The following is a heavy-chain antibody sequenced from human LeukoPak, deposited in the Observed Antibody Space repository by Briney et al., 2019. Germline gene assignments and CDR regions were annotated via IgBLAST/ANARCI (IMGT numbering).Heavy chain of an antibody. J-gene: IGHJ4*02. V-gene: IGHV1-69*06. CDR2: IIPIFGTA. Sequence: ASVKVSCKASGGTFSSYAISWVRQAPGQGLEWMGGIIPIFGTANYAQKFQGRVTITADKSTSTAYMELSSLRSEDTAVYYCAHTKTYDYGGNPWAFDYWGQGTLVTVSS. D-gene: IGHD4-23*01. CDR1: GGTFSSYA. CDR3: AHTKTYDYGGNPWAFDY.